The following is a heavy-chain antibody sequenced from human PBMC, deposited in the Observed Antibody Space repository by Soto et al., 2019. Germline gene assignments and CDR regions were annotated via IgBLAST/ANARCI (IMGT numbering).Heavy chain of an antibody. CDR3: AGITGVASFDI. J-gene: IGHJ3*02. CDR1: GYTFTGYY. CDR2: INPNSGGR. D-gene: IGHD7-27*01. Sequence: ASVKVSCKASGYTFTGYYMHWVRQAPGQGLEWMGWINPNSGGRNYAQKFQCWVTMTRDTSISTAYMELSRLRSDDTAVYYCAGITGVASFDIWGQGTMVTVSS. V-gene: IGHV1-2*04.